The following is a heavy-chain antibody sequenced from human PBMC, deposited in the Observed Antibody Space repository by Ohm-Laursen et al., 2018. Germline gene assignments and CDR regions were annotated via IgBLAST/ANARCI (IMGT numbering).Heavy chain of an antibody. Sequence: TLSLTCAVYGGSFSGYYWSWIRQPPGKGLEWIGEINHSGSTNYNPSLKSRVTISVDTSKNQFSLKLSSVSAADTAVYYCARHDSGSYLDAFDIWGQGTMVTVSS. J-gene: IGHJ3*02. CDR1: GGSFSGYY. V-gene: IGHV4-34*01. CDR3: ARHDSGSYLDAFDI. D-gene: IGHD1-26*01. CDR2: INHSGST.